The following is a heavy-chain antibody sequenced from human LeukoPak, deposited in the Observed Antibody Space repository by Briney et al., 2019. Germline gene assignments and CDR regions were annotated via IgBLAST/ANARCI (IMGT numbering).Heavy chain of an antibody. V-gene: IGHV4-38-2*02. CDR3: ASTLRWLQRARHLDY. Sequence: SETLSLTCTVSGYSISSGYYWGWIRLPPGKGLEWIGSIYHSGRTFYNPSLKSRVTISVDTSKNQFSLKLSSVTAADTAVYYCASTLRWLQRARHLDYWGQGTLVTVSS. J-gene: IGHJ4*02. CDR2: IYHSGRT. D-gene: IGHD5-24*01. CDR1: GYSISSGYY.